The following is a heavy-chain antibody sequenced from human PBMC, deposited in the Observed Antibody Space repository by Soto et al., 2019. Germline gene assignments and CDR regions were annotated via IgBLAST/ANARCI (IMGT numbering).Heavy chain of an antibody. D-gene: IGHD6-13*01. CDR1: GGTFRTYS. V-gene: IGHV1-69*02. J-gene: IGHJ5*02. CDR3: ARGPFVAVSDGMFIRHNCFDP. CDR2: INPILDIA. Sequence: QVQLVQSGAEVREPGSSVNVSCKASGGTFRTYSITWVRQAPGQGLEWMGKINPILDIANYAQKLQGRVTLNAEKCASISYMELNSLTSEDTSLYYSARGPFVAVSDGMFIRHNCFDPWCQGTRVTFSP.